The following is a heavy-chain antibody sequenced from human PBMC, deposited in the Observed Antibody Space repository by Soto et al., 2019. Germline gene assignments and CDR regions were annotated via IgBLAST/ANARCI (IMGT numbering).Heavy chain of an antibody. CDR3: ARVRYCSSTSCYPDYYYYMDV. CDR2: MNPNSGNT. J-gene: IGHJ6*03. D-gene: IGHD2-2*01. V-gene: IGHV1-8*01. CDR1: GYTFTSYD. Sequence: QVQLVQSGAEVKKPGASVKVSCKASGYTFTSYDINWVRQATGQGLEWMGWMNPNSGNTGYAQKFQGRVTMTRNTSISTAYMELSCLRSEDTAVYYCARVRYCSSTSCYPDYYYYMDVWGKGTTVTVSS.